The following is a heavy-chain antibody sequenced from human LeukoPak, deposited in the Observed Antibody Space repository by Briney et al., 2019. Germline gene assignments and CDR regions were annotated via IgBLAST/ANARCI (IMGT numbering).Heavy chain of an antibody. CDR1: GGSITNTNY. CDR2: VNLQGST. Sequence: SGTLSLTCGVSGGSITNTNYWTWVRQPPGKGLEWIGEVNLQGSTNYNPSLMGRVAISVDTSENHISLQLTSVTAADTAVYYCARHATYGSGSYYKGNWFDPWGQGTLVTVSS. CDR3: ARHATYGSGSYYKGNWFDP. D-gene: IGHD3-10*01. J-gene: IGHJ5*02. V-gene: IGHV4-4*02.